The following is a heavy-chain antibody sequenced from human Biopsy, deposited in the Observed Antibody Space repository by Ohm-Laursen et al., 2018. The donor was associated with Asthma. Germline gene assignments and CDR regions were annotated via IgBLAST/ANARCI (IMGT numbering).Heavy chain of an antibody. D-gene: IGHD6-13*01. Sequence: SQTLSLTCTVSGGSISNSNYYWGWIRQPPGKGLESIGHVYYSGSTNYNPSLKSRVTISIDASKNQFSLKLTSVTAADTAVYYCARGQKSAGDRWFDPWGQGTLVTVSS. V-gene: IGHV4-61*05. J-gene: IGHJ5*02. CDR1: GGSISNSNYY. CDR3: ARGQKSAGDRWFDP. CDR2: VYYSGST.